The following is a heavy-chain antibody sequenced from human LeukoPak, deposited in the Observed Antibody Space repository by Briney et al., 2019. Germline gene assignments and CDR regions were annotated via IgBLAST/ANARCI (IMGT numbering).Heavy chain of an antibody. CDR1: GGSISSYY. J-gene: IGHJ6*03. CDR3: ARAITSPLYYYYMDV. D-gene: IGHD5-12*01. CDR2: IYYSGST. Sequence: SETLSLTCTVSGGSISSYYWSWIRQPPGKGLEWIGYIYYSGSTNYNPSLKSRVTISVDTSKNQFSLKLSSVTAADTAVYYCARAITSPLYYYYMDVWGKGTTVTVSS. V-gene: IGHV4-59*01.